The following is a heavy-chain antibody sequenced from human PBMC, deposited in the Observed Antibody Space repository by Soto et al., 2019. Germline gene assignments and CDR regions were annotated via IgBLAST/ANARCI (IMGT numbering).Heavy chain of an antibody. J-gene: IGHJ6*02. CDR2: IWYDGSNK. Sequence: GGSLRLSCAASGFTFSSYGMHWVRQAPGKGLEWVAVIWYDGSNKYYADSVKGRFTISRDNSKNTLYLQMNSLRAEDTAVYYCARVHSSSQRFYYYYGMDVWGQGPTVTVSS. CDR1: GFTFSSYG. CDR3: ARVHSSSQRFYYYYGMDV. D-gene: IGHD6-13*01. V-gene: IGHV3-33*01.